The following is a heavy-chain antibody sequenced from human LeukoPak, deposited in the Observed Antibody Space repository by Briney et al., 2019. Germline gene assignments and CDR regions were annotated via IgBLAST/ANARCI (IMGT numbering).Heavy chain of an antibody. D-gene: IGHD4-17*01. J-gene: IGHJ4*02. CDR2: IIPIFGTA. CDR3: ARGHYGDYGGYYFDY. V-gene: IGHV1-69*13. Sequence: GASVKVSCKASGGTFSSYAISWVRQAPGQGLEWMGGIIPIFGTANYAQKFQGRVTITADESTSTAYMELSSLRSQDTAVYYCARGHYGDYGGYYFDYWGQRTLVTVSS. CDR1: GGTFSSYA.